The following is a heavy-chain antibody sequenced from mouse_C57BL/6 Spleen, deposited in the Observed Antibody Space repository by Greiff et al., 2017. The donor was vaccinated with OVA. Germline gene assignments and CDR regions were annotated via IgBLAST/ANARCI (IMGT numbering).Heavy chain of an antibody. CDR2: IDPSDSYT. D-gene: IGHD2-5*01. Sequence: QVHVKQPGAELVKPGASVKLSCKASGYTFTSYWMQWVKQRPGQGLEWIGEIDPSDSYTNYNQKFKGKATLTVDTSSSTAYMQLSSLTSEDSAVYYCARTGYSNPAWFAYWGQGTLVTVSA. V-gene: IGHV1-50*01. CDR3: ARTGYSNPAWFAY. J-gene: IGHJ3*01. CDR1: GYTFTSYW.